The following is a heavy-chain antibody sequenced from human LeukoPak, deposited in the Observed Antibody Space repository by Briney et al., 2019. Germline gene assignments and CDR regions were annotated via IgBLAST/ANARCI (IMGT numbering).Heavy chain of an antibody. CDR2: INHSGST. D-gene: IGHD3-9*01. CDR3: AREGREYYDILTGYPYYYYYYMDV. J-gene: IGHJ6*03. V-gene: IGHV4-34*01. CDR1: GGSISSYY. Sequence: SETLSLTCTVSGGSISSYYWSWIRQPPGKGLEWIGEINHSGSTNYNPSLKSRVTISVDTSKNQFSLKLSSVTAADTAVYYCAREGREYYDILTGYPYYYYYYMDVWGKGTTVTVSS.